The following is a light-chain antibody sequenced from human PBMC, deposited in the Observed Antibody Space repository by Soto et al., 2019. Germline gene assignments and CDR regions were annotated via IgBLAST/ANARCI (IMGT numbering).Light chain of an antibody. CDR3: QQYNDWPLT. Sequence: EVVMTQSPATLSVSPGNTVTLSCRANQTITSNLAWYQQKPGQAPRLLIYGASTRATGIPVRFSGSGSGTEFTLTISSLQSEDFALYYCQQYNDWPLTFGQGTKVDNK. J-gene: IGKJ1*01. V-gene: IGKV3-15*01. CDR2: GAS. CDR1: QTITSN.